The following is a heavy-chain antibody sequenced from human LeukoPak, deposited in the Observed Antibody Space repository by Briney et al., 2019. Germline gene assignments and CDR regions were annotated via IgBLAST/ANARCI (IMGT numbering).Heavy chain of an antibody. Sequence: GGSLRLSCAASGFTFSSYGMHWVRQAPGKGLEWVAVIWYDGSNKYYADSVKGRFTISRDNSKNTLYLQMNSLRAEDTAVYYCARDRSSSSIFDYWGQGTLVTVSS. CDR2: IWYDGSNK. CDR1: GFTFSSYG. D-gene: IGHD6-13*01. J-gene: IGHJ4*02. CDR3: ARDRSSSSIFDY. V-gene: IGHV3-33*01.